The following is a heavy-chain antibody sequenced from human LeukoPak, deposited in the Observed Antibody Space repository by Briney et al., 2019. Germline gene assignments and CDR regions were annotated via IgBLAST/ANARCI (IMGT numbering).Heavy chain of an antibody. J-gene: IGHJ4*02. D-gene: IGHD3-10*01. CDR2: IYYSGST. CDR3: ASLRTVRGVS. V-gene: IGHV4-39*01. Sequence: SETLSLTCTVSGGSISSSSYYWGWIRQLPGKGLEWIGSIYYSGSTYYNPSLKSRVTISVDTSKNQFSLKLSSVTAADTAVYYCASLRTVRGVSWGQGTLVTASS. CDR1: GGSISSSSYY.